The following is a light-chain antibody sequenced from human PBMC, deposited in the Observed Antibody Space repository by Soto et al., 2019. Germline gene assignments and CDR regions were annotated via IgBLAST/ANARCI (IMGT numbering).Light chain of an antibody. CDR1: QSVSGN. Sequence: EIVMTQSPATLSVSPGERATLSCRASQSVSGNLAWYQQKPGQAPRVLIYGASTRANGIPARFSGSGSGAEFTLTISSLQSEDFAVYYCQHYNNWFSITFGQGTRLEIK. V-gene: IGKV3-15*01. CDR2: GAS. J-gene: IGKJ5*01. CDR3: QHYNNWFSIT.